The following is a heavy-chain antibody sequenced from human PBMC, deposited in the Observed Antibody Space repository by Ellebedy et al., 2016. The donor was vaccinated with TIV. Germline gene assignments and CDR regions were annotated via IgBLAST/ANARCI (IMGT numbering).Heavy chain of an antibody. V-gene: IGHV3-9*01. Sequence: GGSLRLXXAASGFIFESYAMHWVRQAPGKGLEWVSGVNWNGADIGYAASVKGRFTISRDNAKNSLYPEMNNLRGEDTALYYCAKDQGYSAGWSLGYYYYGMDVWGQGTTVTVSS. D-gene: IGHD1-26*01. CDR1: GFIFESYA. CDR2: VNWNGADI. CDR3: AKDQGYSAGWSLGYYYYGMDV. J-gene: IGHJ6*02.